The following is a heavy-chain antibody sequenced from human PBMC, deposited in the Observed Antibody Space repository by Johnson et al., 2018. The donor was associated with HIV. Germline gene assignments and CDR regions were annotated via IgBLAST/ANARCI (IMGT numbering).Heavy chain of an antibody. D-gene: IGHD6-19*01. CDR1: GFTFSSYA. V-gene: IGHV3-23*04. Sequence: VQLVESGGGLVQPGGSLRLSCAASGFTFSSYAMSWVRQAPGKGLEWVSAISGSGGSTYYADSVKCRFTISRYNSKNTLYLQMNSLRAEDTAVYYCGKDERGGQWLGLGVDIWGQGTMVTVSS. J-gene: IGHJ3*02. CDR3: GKDERGGQWLGLGVDI. CDR2: ISGSGGST.